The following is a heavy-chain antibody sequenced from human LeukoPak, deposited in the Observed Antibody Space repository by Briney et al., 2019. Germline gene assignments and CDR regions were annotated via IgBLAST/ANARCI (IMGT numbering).Heavy chain of an antibody. CDR1: GFTFENYA. CDR3: AKNILTAFAGGYFEY. D-gene: IGHD3-3*02. J-gene: IGHJ4*02. V-gene: IGHV3-9*01. Sequence: GRSLRLSCAAPGFTFENYAMHWVRQAPGKALEGVQGISWNSGIIDYADSVKGRFTISRDNAKNSVYLQMNSLRAEDTALYYCAKNILTAFAGGYFEYWGQGTLVTVSS. CDR2: ISWNSGII.